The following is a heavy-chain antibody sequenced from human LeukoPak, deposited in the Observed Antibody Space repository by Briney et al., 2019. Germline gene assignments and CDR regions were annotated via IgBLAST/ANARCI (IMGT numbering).Heavy chain of an antibody. Sequence: TGGSLRLSCAASGFIFSSYGMHWVRQAPGKGLERVAVIWYDGSNKYYGDSVKGRFTISRDNSKNTLYLQMNSLRAEDTAVFYCARARYCSSTSCPYYYGMDVWGQGTTVTVSS. V-gene: IGHV3-33*01. D-gene: IGHD2-2*01. CDR3: ARARYCSSTSCPYYYGMDV. J-gene: IGHJ6*02. CDR2: IWYDGSNK. CDR1: GFIFSSYG.